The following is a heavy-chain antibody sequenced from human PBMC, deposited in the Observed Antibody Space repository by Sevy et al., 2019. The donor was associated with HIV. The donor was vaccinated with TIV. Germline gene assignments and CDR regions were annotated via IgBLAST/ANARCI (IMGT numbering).Heavy chain of an antibody. J-gene: IGHJ6*02. CDR3: AKDLGYCSGGSCFSFDV. D-gene: IGHD2-15*01. Sequence: GSLRLSCAASGFTFSSYGMHWVRQAPGKGLEWVAFIRYDGSNKYYAESVKGRFTISRDNSKNTLYLQMNSLRAEDTAVYYCAKDLGYCSGGSCFSFDVWGQGTTVTVSS. CDR2: IRYDGSNK. V-gene: IGHV3-30*02. CDR1: GFTFSSYG.